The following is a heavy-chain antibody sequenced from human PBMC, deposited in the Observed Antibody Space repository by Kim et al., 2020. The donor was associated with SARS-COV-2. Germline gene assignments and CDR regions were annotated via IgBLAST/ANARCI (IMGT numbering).Heavy chain of an antibody. D-gene: IGHD6-19*01. V-gene: IGHV4-59*13. J-gene: IGHJ4*02. CDR2: IYYSGST. Sequence: SETLSLTCTVSGGSITSYYWSWIRQPPGKGLEWIGYIYYSGSTSYNPSLKSRATISVDMSKKQFSLKLRSVTTADTAVYFCASGHNSDWYYFDYWGLGTLVTVSS. CDR3: ASGHNSDWYYFDY. CDR1: GGSITSYY.